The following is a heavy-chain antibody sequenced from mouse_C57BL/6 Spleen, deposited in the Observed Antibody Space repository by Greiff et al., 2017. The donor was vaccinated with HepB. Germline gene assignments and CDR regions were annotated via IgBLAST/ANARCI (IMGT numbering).Heavy chain of an antibody. CDR3: ARNSNCVYSLDY. CDR2: IYPGNGDT. Sequence: VQLQESGPELVKPGASVKISCKASGYTFSSSWMNWVKQRPGKGLEWIGRIYPGNGDTNYNGKFKGKATLTADKSSSTAHMQLSSLTSEDSAVSFCARNSNCVYSLDYWGQGTSVTVSS. J-gene: IGHJ4*01. V-gene: IGHV1-82*01. D-gene: IGHD2-5*01. CDR1: GYTFSSSW.